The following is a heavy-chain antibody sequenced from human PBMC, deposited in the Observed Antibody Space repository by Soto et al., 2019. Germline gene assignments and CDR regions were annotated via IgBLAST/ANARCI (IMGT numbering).Heavy chain of an antibody. Sequence: PSETLSLTCTVSGGSVSSGDYYWSWIRQPPGKGLEWIGYIYYRGTTYYNPSLKSRITISVDTSKNQFSLKLSSVTAADTAVYYCARFNWNDAPFFDYWGQGTLVTVAS. V-gene: IGHV4-30-4*01. CDR3: ARFNWNDAPFFDY. J-gene: IGHJ4*02. CDR2: IYYRGTT. D-gene: IGHD1-1*01. CDR1: GGSVSSGDYY.